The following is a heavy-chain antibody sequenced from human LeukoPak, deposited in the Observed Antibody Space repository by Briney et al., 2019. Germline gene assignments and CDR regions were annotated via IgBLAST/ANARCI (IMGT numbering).Heavy chain of an antibody. Sequence: PSETLSLTCTVSGGSISSYYWSWIRQPPGKGLEWIGYIYYSGSTNYNPSLKSRVTISVDTSKNQSSLKLSSVTAADTAVYYCARGGSNVDYWGQGTLVTVSS. CDR2: IYYSGST. CDR3: ARGGSNVDY. CDR1: GGSISSYY. J-gene: IGHJ4*02. V-gene: IGHV4-59*01. D-gene: IGHD3-16*01.